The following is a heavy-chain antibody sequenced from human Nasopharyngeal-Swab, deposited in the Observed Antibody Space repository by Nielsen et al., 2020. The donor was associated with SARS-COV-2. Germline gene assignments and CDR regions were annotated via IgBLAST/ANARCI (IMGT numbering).Heavy chain of an antibody. CDR3: AHITRGLERDTIFGVPLASLSYYYMDV. CDR1: GFSLTTSGVG. CDR2: IYWYDDQ. Sequence: SGPTLVKPTQTLTLTCSFSGFSLTTSGVGEAWIRQPPGKALEWLALIYWYDDQRYNPSLKPRLTITKDTSKDQVVLTLTNMGPVDSGTYYCAHITRGLERDTIFGVPLASLSYYYMDVWGKGTTVTVS. D-gene: IGHD3-3*01. J-gene: IGHJ6*03. V-gene: IGHV2-5*01.